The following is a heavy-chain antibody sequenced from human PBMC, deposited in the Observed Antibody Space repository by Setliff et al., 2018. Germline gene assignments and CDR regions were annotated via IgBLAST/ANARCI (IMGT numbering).Heavy chain of an antibody. V-gene: IGHV1-3*01. CDR3: AARCSSGYYPGY. D-gene: IGHD3-22*01. Sequence: ASVKVSCKASGYTFTSYAMHWVRQAPGQRLEWMGWINAGNGNTKYSQKFQGRVTITADESTSTAYMELSSLRSEDTAVYYCAARCSSGYYPGYWGQGTLVTVPQ. J-gene: IGHJ4*02. CDR2: INAGNGNT. CDR1: GYTFTSYA.